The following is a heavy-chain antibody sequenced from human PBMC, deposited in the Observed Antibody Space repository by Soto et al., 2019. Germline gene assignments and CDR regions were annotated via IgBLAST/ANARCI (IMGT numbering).Heavy chain of an antibody. Sequence: ASVKVSCKASGYTFTSYGISWVRQAPGQGLEWMGWISAYNGNTNYAQKLQGRVTMTTDTSTSTAYMELRSLGSDDTAVYYCARDTDYSTYDVTPRLIDYWGQGTLVTVSS. D-gene: IGHD4-4*01. CDR1: GYTFTSYG. CDR3: ARDTDYSTYDVTPRLIDY. V-gene: IGHV1-18*01. J-gene: IGHJ4*02. CDR2: ISAYNGNT.